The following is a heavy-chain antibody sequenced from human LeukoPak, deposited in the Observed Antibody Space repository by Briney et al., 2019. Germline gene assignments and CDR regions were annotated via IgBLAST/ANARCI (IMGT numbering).Heavy chain of an antibody. CDR1: GFTFSSYS. V-gene: IGHV3-48*01. J-gene: IGHJ6*02. CDR3: ARARHYYDMDV. Sequence: GGSLRLSCSASGFTFSSYSMNWVRQAPGKGLEWVSHISSSSSTISYADSGKGRFTISRDNAKNSLYLQMNSLRAEDTAVYYCARARHYYDMDVWGQGTTVTVSS. CDR2: ISSSSSTI.